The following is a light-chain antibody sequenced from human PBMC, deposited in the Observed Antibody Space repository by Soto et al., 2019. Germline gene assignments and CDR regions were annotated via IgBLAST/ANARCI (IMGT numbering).Light chain of an antibody. J-gene: IGKJ2*01. Sequence: EMMMTQSPATLSVSRGDRATLSCRASQNIITNLAWYQLKPGQAPRLLIYGASTRATGVPARFSGSGSGTEFTLTISSPQSEDFAVYYCQQYHNWPPKYTFGQGTKVDIK. V-gene: IGKV3-15*01. CDR2: GAS. CDR1: QNIITN. CDR3: QQYHNWPPKYT.